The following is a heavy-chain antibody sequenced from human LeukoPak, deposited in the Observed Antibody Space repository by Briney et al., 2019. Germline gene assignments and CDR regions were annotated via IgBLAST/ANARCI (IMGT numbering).Heavy chain of an antibody. V-gene: IGHV3-23*01. Sequence: GGSVRLSCPACGCNFTSCAMTWVGQPPGKELEWVSGISNSGSSTYYADSVKGRSTISRDSSRNTLYRQLSALKAEDTAVYYCANAMVRGSYNMDVWGQGTTVTVSS. D-gene: IGHD3-10*01. CDR1: GCNFTSCA. CDR3: ANAMVRGSYNMDV. CDR2: ISNSGSST. J-gene: IGHJ6*02.